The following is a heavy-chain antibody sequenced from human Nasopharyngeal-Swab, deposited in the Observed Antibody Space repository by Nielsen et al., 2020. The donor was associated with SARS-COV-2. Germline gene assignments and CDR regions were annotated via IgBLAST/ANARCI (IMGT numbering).Heavy chain of an antibody. CDR3: ARIVVVPAASVRIRGWFDP. CDR1: GYSISSGYY. V-gene: IGHV4-38-2*01. D-gene: IGHD2-2*01. J-gene: IGHJ5*02. Sequence: SETLSLTCAVSGYSISSGYYWGWIRQPPGKGLEWIGSIYHSGRTYYNPSLKSRVTISVDTSKNQFSLQLSSVPAADTAVYYCARIVVVPAASVRIRGWFDPWGQGTLVTVSS. CDR2: IYHSGRT.